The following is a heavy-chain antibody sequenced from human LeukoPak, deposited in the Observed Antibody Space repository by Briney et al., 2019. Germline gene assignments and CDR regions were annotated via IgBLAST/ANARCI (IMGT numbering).Heavy chain of an antibody. CDR1: GFTFNRCW. J-gene: IGHJ1*01. D-gene: IGHD2-21*02. CDR3: TSWGDTTAEYFQR. CDR2: INPDGRDT. V-gene: IGHV3-7*01. Sequence: GGSLRLSCVVSGFTFNRCWMNWVRQAPGKGLEWVAHINPDGRDTYYVDSVKGRFAISRDNAQNSMYLQMNSLRVEDTAVYYCTSWGDTTAEYFQRWGQGTLVTVSS.